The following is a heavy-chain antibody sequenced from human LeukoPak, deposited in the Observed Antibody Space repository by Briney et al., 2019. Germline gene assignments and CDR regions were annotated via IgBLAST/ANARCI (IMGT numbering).Heavy chain of an antibody. CDR1: GYTFTSYD. J-gene: IGHJ4*02. V-gene: IGHV1-8*03. CDR3: ARVYVLGYSYGYDY. Sequence: GASVKVSCKASGYTFTSYDINWVRQATGQGLEWMGWMNPNSGNTGYAQKFQGRVTITRNTSISTAYMELSSLRSEDTAVYYCARVYVLGYSYGYDYWGQGTLVTVSS. D-gene: IGHD5-18*01. CDR2: MNPNSGNT.